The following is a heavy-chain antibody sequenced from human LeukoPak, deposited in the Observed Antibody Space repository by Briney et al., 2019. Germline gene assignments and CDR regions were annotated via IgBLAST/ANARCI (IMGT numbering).Heavy chain of an antibody. V-gene: IGHV3-66*01. D-gene: IGHD3-16*01. CDR1: GFTVTNNY. CDR3: ARDLGTGWFDP. Sequence: GGSLRLSCAASGFTVTNNYLTWVRQAPGKGLEWVSIIYSDGSTYYADSVRGRFTISRDKSKNTLYLQMNSLRAEDTAVYYCARDLGTGWFDPWGQGTLVTVSS. CDR2: IYSDGST. J-gene: IGHJ5*02.